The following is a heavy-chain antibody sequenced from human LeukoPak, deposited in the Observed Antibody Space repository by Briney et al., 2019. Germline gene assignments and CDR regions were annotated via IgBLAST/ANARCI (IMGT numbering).Heavy chain of an antibody. CDR3: ARGTSGYDYESIFDY. CDR1: GGSISSSNW. Sequence: PSGTLSLTCAVSGGSISSSNWWSWVRQPPGKGLEWIGEIYHSGSTNYNPSLKSRVTISVDKSKNQFSLKLSSVTAADTAVYYCARGTSGYDYESIFDYWGQGTLVTVSS. D-gene: IGHD5-12*01. V-gene: IGHV4-4*02. J-gene: IGHJ4*02. CDR2: IYHSGST.